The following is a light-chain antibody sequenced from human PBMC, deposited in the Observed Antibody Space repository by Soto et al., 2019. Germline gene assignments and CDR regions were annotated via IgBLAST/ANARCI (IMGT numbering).Light chain of an antibody. CDR1: QIVGGDT. V-gene: IGKV3-20*01. J-gene: IGKJ5*01. CDR2: GAS. Sequence: EIVLTQSPGTLSLSPGERATLSCSASQIVGGDTLAWFQQRPGQAPRLVIYGASNSAAGIPDRFSGSGSGTDFTLTVSRLEPEDFAMYYCQQYHWAPDTFGQGTRLEIK. CDR3: QQYHWAPDT.